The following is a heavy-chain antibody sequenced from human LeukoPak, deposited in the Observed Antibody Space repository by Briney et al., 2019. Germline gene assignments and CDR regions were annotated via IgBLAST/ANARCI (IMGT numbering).Heavy chain of an antibody. CDR3: ARHSSGYSYGWGVGY. Sequence: SETLSLTCSVSGGSTTGYYWSWIRQPPGKGLEWIAYIYYTGRTKYNPSLQSRVTISVDTSEHQVSLRLTSVTSADTAVYYCARHSSGYSYGWGVGYWGQGTLVTVSS. CDR2: IYYTGRT. V-gene: IGHV4-59*01. D-gene: IGHD5-18*01. J-gene: IGHJ4*02. CDR1: GGSTTGYY.